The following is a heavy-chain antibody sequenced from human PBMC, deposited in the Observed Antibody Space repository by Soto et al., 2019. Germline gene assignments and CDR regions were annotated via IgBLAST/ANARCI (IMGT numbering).Heavy chain of an antibody. CDR3: ARDKITGLFDY. J-gene: IGHJ4*02. CDR2: INHSGST. V-gene: IGHV4-39*07. Sequence: SSETLSLTCTVSGGSFSSCFYYWGWLRQPPGTGLEWIGEINHSGSTNYNPSLKSRVTISVDTSKNQFSLKLTSVTAADTAVYYCARDKITGLFDYWGQGTLVTVSS. D-gene: IGHD2-8*02. CDR1: GGSFSSCFYY.